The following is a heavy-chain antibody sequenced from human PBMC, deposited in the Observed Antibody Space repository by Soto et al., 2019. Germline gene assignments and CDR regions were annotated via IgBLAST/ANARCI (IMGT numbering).Heavy chain of an antibody. J-gene: IGHJ4*02. CDR2: SSQSGNT. CDR3: ARAPKVSGSSQTRPDF. V-gene: IGHV4-34*01. Sequence: QVQLHQWGAGLLKPSETLSLACSIYSGSFSGYYWSWIRQPPGKGLEWIGESSQSGNTNYSPSLMTRVSISMDTAKKQFSLNLASVSAADTAVYYCARAPKVSGSSQTRPDFWGQGTLVTVSS. CDR1: SGSFSGYY. D-gene: IGHD6-6*01.